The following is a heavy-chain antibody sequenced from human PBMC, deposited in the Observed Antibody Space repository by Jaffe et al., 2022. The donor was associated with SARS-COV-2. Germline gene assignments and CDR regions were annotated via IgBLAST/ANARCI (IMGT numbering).Heavy chain of an antibody. J-gene: IGHJ1*01. D-gene: IGHD3-22*01. V-gene: IGHV3-48*01. CDR3: ATGYYDL. CDR1: GFSFSSYS. CDR2: MSSYVSYSSSTI. Sequence: EVQLVESGGNLVQPGGSLRLSCAASGFSFSSYSMNWVRQAPGKGLEWVSYMSSYVSYSSSTIYYADSVKGRFAISRDDAKNTLYLQMNNLRPEDTAVYYCATGYYDLWGQGTLVTVSP.